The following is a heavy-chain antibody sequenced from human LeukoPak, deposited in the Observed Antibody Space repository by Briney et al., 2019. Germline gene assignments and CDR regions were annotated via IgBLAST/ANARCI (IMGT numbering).Heavy chain of an antibody. CDR1: GYTFTSYD. D-gene: IGHD1-26*01. CDR2: MNPNSGNT. Sequence: ASVKVSCKASGYTFTSYDINWVRQATGQGLEWMGWMNPNSGNTGYAQKFQGGVTMTRNTSINTAYMELSSLRSEDTAVYYCVVDSVGATNAFDYWGQGTLVTVSS. V-gene: IGHV1-8*01. J-gene: IGHJ4*02. CDR3: VVDSVGATNAFDY.